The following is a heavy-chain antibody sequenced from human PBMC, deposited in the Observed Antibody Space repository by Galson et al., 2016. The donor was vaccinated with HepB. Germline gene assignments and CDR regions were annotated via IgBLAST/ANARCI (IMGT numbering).Heavy chain of an antibody. CDR2: INPRGGST. D-gene: IGHD1-26*01. J-gene: IGHJ6*02. Sequence: SVKVSCKASGYTFTSYYMHWVRQAPGQGLEWMGIINPRGGSTSYAQKFQGRVTMTRDTSTSTLYLEVSSLTSKDTAVYFCARHPYQTQWELPGAMDVWGQGTTVTVSS. CDR3: ARHPYQTQWELPGAMDV. CDR1: GYTFTSYY. V-gene: IGHV1-46*01.